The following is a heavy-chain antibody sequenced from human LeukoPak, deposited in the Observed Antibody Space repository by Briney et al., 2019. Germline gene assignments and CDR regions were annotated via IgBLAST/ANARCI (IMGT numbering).Heavy chain of an antibody. CDR1: GGSISSYY. J-gene: IGHJ5*02. Sequence: SETLSLTCTVSGGSISSYYWSWIRQPPGKGLEWIGYIYYSGSTNYNPSLKSRVTISVDTSKNQFSLKLSSVTAADTAVYYCARSGSSLNYNWFDPWGQGTLVTVSS. D-gene: IGHD6-13*01. CDR3: ARSGSSLNYNWFDP. V-gene: IGHV4-59*08. CDR2: IYYSGST.